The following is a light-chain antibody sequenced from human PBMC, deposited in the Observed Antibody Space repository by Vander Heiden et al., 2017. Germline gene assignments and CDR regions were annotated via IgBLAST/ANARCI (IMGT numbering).Light chain of an antibody. V-gene: IGKV1-5*03. CDR3: QQYHDYPLT. Sequence: DIQMTQTPSTLSASIGDRVTITCRASQSISSWLAWFQQKPGKAPKLLIYKASGLENGVPSRFSGSGSGTEFTLTINYLQPDDFATYYCQQYHDYPLTFGGGTMVETK. J-gene: IGKJ4*01. CDR1: QSISSW. CDR2: KAS.